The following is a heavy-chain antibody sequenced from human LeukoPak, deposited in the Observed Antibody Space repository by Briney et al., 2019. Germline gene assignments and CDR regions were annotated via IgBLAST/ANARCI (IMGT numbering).Heavy chain of an antibody. V-gene: IGHV4-4*02. D-gene: IGHD6-19*01. Sequence: PSETLSLTCAVSGGSISSSNWWSWVRQPPGKGLEWIGEIYHSGSTNYNPSLKSRVTISVDKSKNQFSLKLSSVTAADTAVYYCARIPRKSSGWYYFDYWGQGTLVTVSS. CDR2: IYHSGST. CDR3: ARIPRKSSGWYYFDY. J-gene: IGHJ4*02. CDR1: GGSISSSNW.